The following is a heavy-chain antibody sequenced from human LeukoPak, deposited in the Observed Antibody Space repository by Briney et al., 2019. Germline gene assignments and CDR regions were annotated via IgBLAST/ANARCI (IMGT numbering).Heavy chain of an antibody. CDR1: GFTFSSYS. CDR3: AILGSGYYYDSSGYYDY. Sequence: PGGSLRLSCAASGFTFSSYSMNWVRQAPGKGLEWVSSISSSSSYIYYADSVKGRFTISRDNAKNSLYLQMNSLRAEDTAVYYCAILGSGYYYDSSGYYDYWGQGTLVTVSS. J-gene: IGHJ4*02. CDR2: ISSSSSYI. D-gene: IGHD3-22*01. V-gene: IGHV3-21*01.